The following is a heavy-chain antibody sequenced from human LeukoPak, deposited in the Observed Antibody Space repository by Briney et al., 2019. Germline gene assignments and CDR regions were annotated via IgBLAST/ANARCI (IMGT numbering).Heavy chain of an antibody. CDR1: GGSFSGYY. Sequence: PSETLSLTCAVYGGSFSGYYWSWVRQPPGKGLEWIGEMNHSGSTNYNPSLKSRVTISVDTSKNQFSLKLSSVTAADTAVYYCARSHPYDYIWGTHRVYFDYWGQGTLVTVSS. V-gene: IGHV4-34*01. CDR3: ARSHPYDYIWGTHRVYFDY. J-gene: IGHJ4*02. D-gene: IGHD3-16*01. CDR2: MNHSGST.